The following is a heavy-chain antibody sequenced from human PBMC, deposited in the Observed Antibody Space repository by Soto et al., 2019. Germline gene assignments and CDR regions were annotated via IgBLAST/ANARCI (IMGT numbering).Heavy chain of an antibody. J-gene: IGHJ4*02. CDR3: ARAHTWSYYYDSSGSGYFDY. D-gene: IGHD3-22*01. Sequence: ASVKVSCKASGYTFTSYGISWVRQAPGQGLEWMGWISAYNGNTNYAQKLQGRVTMTTDTSTSTAYMELRSLRSDDTAVYYCARAHTWSYYYDSSGSGYFDYWGQGTLVTVSS. V-gene: IGHV1-18*04. CDR1: GYTFTSYG. CDR2: ISAYNGNT.